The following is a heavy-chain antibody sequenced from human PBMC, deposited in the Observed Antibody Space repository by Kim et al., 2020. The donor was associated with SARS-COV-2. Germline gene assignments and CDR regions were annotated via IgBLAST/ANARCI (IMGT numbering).Heavy chain of an antibody. CDR2: IGRGGSDR. CDR3: TRDPRLLDV. Sequence: GGSLRLSCAVSGFTIRDSYMTWIRQVPGKGLEWVSHIGRGGSDRDYTDSVKGRFTISTDNENSLYLEMNSLRVEDTGVYYCTRDPRLLDVWRQGTTVTVS. V-gene: IGHV3-11*04. J-gene: IGHJ6*02. CDR1: GFTIRDSY.